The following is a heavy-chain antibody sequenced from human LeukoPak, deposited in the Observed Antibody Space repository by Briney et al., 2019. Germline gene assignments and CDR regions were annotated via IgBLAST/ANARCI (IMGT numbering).Heavy chain of an antibody. V-gene: IGHV3-23*01. J-gene: IGHJ4*02. CDR2: ITGSGGNT. CDR3: AKWGDYDVLTGYYVSDY. D-gene: IGHD3-9*01. Sequence: GASLRLSCAASGFTFSNYAMTWVRQAPGKGLEWVSAITGSGGNTYYADSVKGRFTISRDNSKNTVFLQMNSLRAEDTAVYYCAKWGDYDVLTGYYVSDYWGQGTLVTVSS. CDR1: GFTFSNYA.